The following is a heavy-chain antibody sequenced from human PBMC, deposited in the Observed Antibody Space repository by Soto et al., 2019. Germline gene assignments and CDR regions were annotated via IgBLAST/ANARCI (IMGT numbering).Heavy chain of an antibody. CDR3: ARVGGVFMTTGDY. Sequence: SETLSLTCTVSGGSISSGDYYWSWIRQPPGKGLKWIGYIYYSGSTYYNPSLKSRVTISVDTSKNQFSLKLSSVTAADTAVYYCARVGGVFMTTGDYWGQGTLVTVSS. CDR1: GGSISSGDYY. CDR2: IYYSGST. D-gene: IGHD4-17*01. V-gene: IGHV4-30-4*01. J-gene: IGHJ4*02.